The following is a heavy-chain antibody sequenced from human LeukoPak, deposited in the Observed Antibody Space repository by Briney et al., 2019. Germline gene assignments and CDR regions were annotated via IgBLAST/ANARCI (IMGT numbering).Heavy chain of an antibody. CDR2: INPKNGGA. CDR3: ARASFWESPVNWFDP. CDR1: GYTFIGHY. D-gene: IGHD3-3*01. Sequence: HGASVKVSCKTSGYTFIGHYIHWVRQAPGQGLEWMGWINPKNGGANYAPRFQRRVTMTRDRSISTVYMEVTRLTSDDTAVYYCARASFWESPVNWFDPWGQGTLVTVSS. V-gene: IGHV1-2*07. J-gene: IGHJ5*02.